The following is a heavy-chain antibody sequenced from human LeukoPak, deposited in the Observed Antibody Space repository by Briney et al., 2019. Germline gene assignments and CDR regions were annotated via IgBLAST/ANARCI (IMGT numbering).Heavy chain of an antibody. CDR2: INPSGGST. CDR3: ASTLFITIDYYYMDV. Sequence: ASVKVSCKASGYTFTSYYMHWVRQAPGQGLEWMGIINPSGGSTSYAQKFQGRVTMTRDTSTSTVYMELSSLRSDDTAVYYCASTLFITIDYYYMDVWGKGTTVTVSS. V-gene: IGHV1-46*01. D-gene: IGHD3-9*01. CDR1: GYTFTSYY. J-gene: IGHJ6*03.